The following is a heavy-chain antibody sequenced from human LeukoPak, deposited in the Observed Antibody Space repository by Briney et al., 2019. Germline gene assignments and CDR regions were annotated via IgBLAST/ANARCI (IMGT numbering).Heavy chain of an antibody. J-gene: IGHJ4*02. D-gene: IGHD5-18*01. CDR2: ISYDGSPK. CDR3: ARDMGYNYGFFDS. CDR1: GFTLSRFA. Sequence: PGTSLRLSCAASGFTLSRFAMRWVRQAPGKGLEWVASISYDGSPKYNADSVKGPFTISRDNPKNTLYLQINSLSPDDTAVYYCARDMGYNYGFFDSWGQGTLVTVSS. V-gene: IGHV3-30-3*01.